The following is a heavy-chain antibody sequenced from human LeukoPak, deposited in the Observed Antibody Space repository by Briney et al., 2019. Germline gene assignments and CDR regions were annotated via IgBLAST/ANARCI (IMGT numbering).Heavy chain of an antibody. CDR1: GFSLSTSGVG. Sequence: SGPTLVNPTQTLTLTCTFSGFSLSTSGVGVGWIRQPPGKALEWLALIYWNDDKRYSPSLKSRLTITKDTSKNQVVLTMTNMDPVDTATYYCAHRMLTAKRRGYSYGYPSGSFDYWGQGTLVTVSS. V-gene: IGHV2-5*01. J-gene: IGHJ4*02. CDR3: AHRMLTAKRRGYSYGYPSGSFDY. D-gene: IGHD5-18*01. CDR2: IYWNDDK.